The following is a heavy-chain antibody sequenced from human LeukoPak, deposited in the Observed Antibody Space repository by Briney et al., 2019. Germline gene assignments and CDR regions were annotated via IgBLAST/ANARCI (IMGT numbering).Heavy chain of an antibody. D-gene: IGHD3-22*01. CDR1: GFTVSSNY. Sequence: GGSLRLSCAASGFTVSSNYMSWVRQAPGKGLEWVSVIYSGGSTYYADSVKGRFTISRDNSKNTLYLQMNSLRSDDTAVYYCARAALAEYYYDSSGYYSYFQHWGQGTLVTVSS. CDR2: IYSGGST. J-gene: IGHJ1*01. V-gene: IGHV3-53*05. CDR3: ARAALAEYYYDSSGYYSYFQH.